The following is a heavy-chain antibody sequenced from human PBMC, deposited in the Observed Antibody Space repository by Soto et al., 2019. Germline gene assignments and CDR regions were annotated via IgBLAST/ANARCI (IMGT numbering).Heavy chain of an antibody. J-gene: IGHJ6*02. V-gene: IGHV1-69*01. CDR2: IIPIFGTA. CDR3: ARGDCSGGSCSDDYYCYGMDV. CDR1: GGTFSSYA. D-gene: IGHD2-15*01. Sequence: QVQLVQSGAEVKKPGSSVKVSCKASGGTFSSYAISWVRQAPGQWLAWMGGIIPIFGTANYAQKVQGRVTITADESTSTAYMELSSLRSEDTAVYYCARGDCSGGSCSDDYYCYGMDVWGQGTTVTVSS.